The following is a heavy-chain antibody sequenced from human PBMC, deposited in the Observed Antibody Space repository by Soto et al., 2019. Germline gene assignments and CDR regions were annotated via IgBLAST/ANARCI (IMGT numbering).Heavy chain of an antibody. CDR2: ISYDGSNK. V-gene: IGHV3-30*18. CDR3: AKDDGFGELLSLFDY. CDR1: GFTFSSYG. D-gene: IGHD3-10*01. J-gene: IGHJ4*02. Sequence: GGSLRLSCAASGFTFSSYGMHWVRQAPGKGLEWVAVISYDGSNKYYVDSVKGRFTISRDNSKNTLYLQMNSLRAEDTAVYYCAKDDGFGELLSLFDYWGQGTLVTVSS.